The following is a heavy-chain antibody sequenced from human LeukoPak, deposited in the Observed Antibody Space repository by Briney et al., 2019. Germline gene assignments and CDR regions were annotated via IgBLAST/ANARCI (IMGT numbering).Heavy chain of an antibody. CDR3: ARDQGYCSSTSCYVLSAFDY. Sequence: ASVKVSCKASGYTFTSYDINWVRQATGQGLEWMGWMNPNSGNTGYAQKFQGRVTMTRNTSISTAYMELSSLRSEDTAVYYCARDQGYCSSTSCYVLSAFDYWGQGTLVTVSS. J-gene: IGHJ4*02. V-gene: IGHV1-8*01. D-gene: IGHD2-2*01. CDR1: GYTFTSYD. CDR2: MNPNSGNT.